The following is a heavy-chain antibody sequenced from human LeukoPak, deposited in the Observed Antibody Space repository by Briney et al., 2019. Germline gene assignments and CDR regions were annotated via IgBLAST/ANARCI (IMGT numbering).Heavy chain of an antibody. D-gene: IGHD2-15*01. Sequence: SETLSLTCAVYGGSFSGYYWSWIRQPPGKGLEWIGEINHSGSTNYNPSLKSRVTISVDTSKNQFSLKLSSVTAADTAVYYCARGGYCSGGSCYSPLFDYWGQGTLVTVSS. V-gene: IGHV4-34*01. J-gene: IGHJ4*02. CDR3: ARGGYCSGGSCYSPLFDY. CDR1: GGSFSGYY. CDR2: INHSGST.